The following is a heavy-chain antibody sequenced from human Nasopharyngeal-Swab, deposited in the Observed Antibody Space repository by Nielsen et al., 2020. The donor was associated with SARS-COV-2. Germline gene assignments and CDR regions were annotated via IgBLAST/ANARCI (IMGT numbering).Heavy chain of an antibody. CDR2: IYAGGST. Sequence: GESLKISCAASGFSVSTKYMSWVRQAPGKGLERVSSIYAGGSTYYADSVKGRFTISRDNSKNTLYLQMNSLRAEDTAVYYCARGDDSSGYPYSHDYWGQGTLVTVSS. D-gene: IGHD3-22*01. V-gene: IGHV3-66*01. CDR1: GFSVSTKY. CDR3: ARGDDSSGYPYSHDY. J-gene: IGHJ4*02.